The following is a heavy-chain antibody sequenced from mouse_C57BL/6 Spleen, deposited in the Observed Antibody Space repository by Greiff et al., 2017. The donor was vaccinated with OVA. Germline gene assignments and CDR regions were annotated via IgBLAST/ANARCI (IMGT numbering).Heavy chain of an antibody. V-gene: IGHV5-12*01. J-gene: IGHJ4*01. D-gene: IGHD1-1*01. CDR3: ARPTTVVATSAMDY. Sequence: EVMLVESGGGLVQPGGSLKLSCAASGFTFSDYYMYWVRQTPEKRLEWVAYISNGGGSTYYPDTVKGRFTISRDNAKNTLYLQMSRLKSEDTAMYYCARPTTVVATSAMDYWGQGTSVTVSS. CDR1: GFTFSDYY. CDR2: ISNGGGST.